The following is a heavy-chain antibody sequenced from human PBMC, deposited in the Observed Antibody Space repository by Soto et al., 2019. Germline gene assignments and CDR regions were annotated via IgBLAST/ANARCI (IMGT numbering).Heavy chain of an antibody. Sequence: GGSLRLSCAASGFTFSSYAMSWVRQAPGKGLEWVSAISGSGGSTYYADSVKGRFTISRDNSKNTLYLQMNSLRAEDTAVYYCAKMEPHYDFWSGLSPIDYWGQGTLVTVSS. J-gene: IGHJ4*02. CDR1: GFTFSSYA. V-gene: IGHV3-23*01. D-gene: IGHD3-3*01. CDR2: ISGSGGST. CDR3: AKMEPHYDFWSGLSPIDY.